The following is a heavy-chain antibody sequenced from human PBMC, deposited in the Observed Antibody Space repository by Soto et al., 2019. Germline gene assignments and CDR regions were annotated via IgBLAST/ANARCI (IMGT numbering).Heavy chain of an antibody. Sequence: PGGSLRLSCTASGFTFGDYAMSWFRQAPGKGLEWVGFIRSKAYGGTTEYAASVKGRFTISRDDSKSIAYLQMNSLKTEDTAVYYCTRHPRYYDFWSGYKKTFDYWGQGTLVTVSS. CDR2: IRSKAYGGTT. J-gene: IGHJ4*02. CDR3: TRHPRYYDFWSGYKKTFDY. V-gene: IGHV3-49*03. D-gene: IGHD3-3*01. CDR1: GFTFGDYA.